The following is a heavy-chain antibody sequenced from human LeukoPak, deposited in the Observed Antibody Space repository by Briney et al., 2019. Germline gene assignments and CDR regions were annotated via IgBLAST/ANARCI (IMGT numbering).Heavy chain of an antibody. CDR3: ATLLHCSSTSCYFDY. CDR2: FDPGDGET. D-gene: IGHD2-2*01. Sequence: ASVKVSCKVSGYTLTELSMHWVRQAPGKGLEWMGGFDPGDGETIYAQKFQGRVTMTEDTSTDTAYMELSSLRSEDTAVYYCATLLHCSSTSCYFDYWGQGTLVTVSS. J-gene: IGHJ4*02. CDR1: GYTLTELS. V-gene: IGHV1-24*01.